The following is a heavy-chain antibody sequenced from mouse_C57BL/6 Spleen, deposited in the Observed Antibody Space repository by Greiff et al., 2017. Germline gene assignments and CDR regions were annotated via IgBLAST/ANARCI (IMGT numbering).Heavy chain of an antibody. J-gene: IGHJ2*01. CDR1: GYTFTDYY. CDR3: ARDGYYGPLDY. CDR2: IYPGSGNT. D-gene: IGHD2-3*01. V-gene: IGHV1-76*01. Sequence: VKLQQSGAELVRPGASVKLSCKASGYTFTDYYINWVKQRPGQGLEWIARIYPGSGNTYYNEKFKGKATLTAEKSSSTAYMQLSSLTSEDSAVYFCARDGYYGPLDYWGQGTTLTVSS.